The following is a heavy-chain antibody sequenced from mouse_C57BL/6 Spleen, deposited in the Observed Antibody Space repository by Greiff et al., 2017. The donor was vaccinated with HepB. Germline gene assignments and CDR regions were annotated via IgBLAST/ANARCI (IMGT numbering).Heavy chain of an antibody. CDR2: INPSSGYT. Sequence: VQLQQSGAELARPGASVKMSCKASGYTFTSYTMHWVKQRPGQGLEWIGYINPSSGYTKYNQKFKDKSTLTADTHSRTAYMQLSSLTSEDSAVYYCAKVYSNYDDAMDYWGQGTSVTVSS. CDR3: AKVYSNYDDAMDY. D-gene: IGHD2-5*01. CDR1: GYTFTSYT. J-gene: IGHJ4*01. V-gene: IGHV1-4*01.